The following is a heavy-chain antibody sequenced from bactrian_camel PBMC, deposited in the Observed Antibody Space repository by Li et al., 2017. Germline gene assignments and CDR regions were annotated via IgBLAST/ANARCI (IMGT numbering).Heavy chain of an antibody. CDR1: GFTFSSYY. CDR3: AASALGTYDFLASVPEKHGYYFRY. CDR2: FYTSGGST. J-gene: IGHJ6*01. D-gene: IGHD7*01. V-gene: IGHV3-2*01. Sequence: HVQLVESGGGLVQPGGSLRLSCAASGFTFSSYYMSWVRQAPGKGLEWVSTFYTSGGSTYYADSVKGRFTISKDNAKNTLYLQMNSLKSEDTAVYYCAASALGTYDFLASVPEKHGYYFRYWGQGTQVTVS.